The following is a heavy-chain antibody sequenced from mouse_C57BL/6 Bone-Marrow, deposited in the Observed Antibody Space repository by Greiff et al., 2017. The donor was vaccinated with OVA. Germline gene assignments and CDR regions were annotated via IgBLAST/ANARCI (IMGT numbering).Heavy chain of an antibody. J-gene: IGHJ2*01. CDR2: ISSGSSTS. D-gene: IGHD2-4*01. Sequence: EVKLMESGGGLVKPGGSLNLSCAASGFTFSDYGMHWVRQAPEKGLEWVAYISSGSSTSYYADNVKGRFTISRDNATHTLFLQMISLRSEDTAMYYCARGDDYDHFDYWGQGTTVTVSS. CDR1: GFTFSDYG. CDR3: ARGDDYDHFDY. V-gene: IGHV5-17*01.